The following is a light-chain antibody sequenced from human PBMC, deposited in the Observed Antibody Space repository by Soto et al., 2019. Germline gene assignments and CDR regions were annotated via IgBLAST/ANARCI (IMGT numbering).Light chain of an antibody. J-gene: IGKJ5*01. CDR3: QQANSFPIT. CDR2: EAS. Sequence: DIQITQSPSSLSASVGDRVTITCRASQGITNRLAWYQQKPGQAPTLLIYEASNLQSGVPSRISGSGSGTDFTLTISSLQPEDFANYYCQQANSFPITFGQGTRLEIK. CDR1: QGITNR. V-gene: IGKV1D-12*01.